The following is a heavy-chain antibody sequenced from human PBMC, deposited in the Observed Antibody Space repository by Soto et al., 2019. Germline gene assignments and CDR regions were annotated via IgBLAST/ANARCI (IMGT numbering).Heavy chain of an antibody. D-gene: IGHD6-13*01. V-gene: IGHV1-69*01. CDR1: GGTFSNYA. J-gene: IGHJ5*02. CDR2: IIPVFGTV. Sequence: QVRLVQSGAEVKKPVSSVKVSCKASGGTFSNYAITWLRLAPGQGLEWLGGIIPVFGTVNYAQKFQGRVTITADESTSTAYMELNRLRSEDTAVYYCARDNPYTNSFGNWFDPWGQGTLVIVS. CDR3: ARDNPYTNSFGNWFDP.